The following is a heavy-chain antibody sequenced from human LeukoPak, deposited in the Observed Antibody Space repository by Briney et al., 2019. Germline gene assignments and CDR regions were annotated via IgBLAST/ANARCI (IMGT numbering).Heavy chain of an antibody. D-gene: IGHD6-6*01. CDR1: GFTFSNAW. Sequence: GGSLRLSCAASGFTFSNAWMSWVRQAPGKGLEWVSYISSSSSTIYYADSVKGRFTISRDNAKNSLYLQMNSLRDEDTAVYYCARTGYSSSSGWAYYYYYYMDVWGKGTTVTVSS. CDR3: ARTGYSSSSGWAYYYYYYMDV. CDR2: ISSSSSTI. V-gene: IGHV3-48*02. J-gene: IGHJ6*03.